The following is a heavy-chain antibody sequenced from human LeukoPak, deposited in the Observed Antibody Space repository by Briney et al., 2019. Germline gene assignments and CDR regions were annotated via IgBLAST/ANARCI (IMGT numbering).Heavy chain of an antibody. V-gene: IGHV4-39*01. Sequence: PSETLSPTCTVSGGSISSSSHYWAWIRQPPGKGLEWLATISESGTTYYNPSLKSRVTISVDTSKNQFSLKLGSVTAADTAVFYCARYSGSYFDYWGQGTLVTVSS. CDR2: ISESGTT. D-gene: IGHD3-10*01. CDR1: GGSISSSSHY. J-gene: IGHJ4*02. CDR3: ARYSGSYFDY.